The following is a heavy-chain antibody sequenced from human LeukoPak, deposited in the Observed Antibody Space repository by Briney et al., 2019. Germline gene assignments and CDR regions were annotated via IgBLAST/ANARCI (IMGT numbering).Heavy chain of an antibody. Sequence: PGGSLRLSCAASGFTFSSYGMHWVRQAPGKGLEWVAVIWYDGSNKYYADSVKGRFTISRDNSKNTLYLQMNSLRAEDTAVYYCATPSGWYVGYYYYGMDVWGKGTTVTVSS. CDR2: IWYDGSNK. V-gene: IGHV3-33*01. CDR3: ATPSGWYVGYYYYGMDV. J-gene: IGHJ6*04. D-gene: IGHD6-13*01. CDR1: GFTFSSYG.